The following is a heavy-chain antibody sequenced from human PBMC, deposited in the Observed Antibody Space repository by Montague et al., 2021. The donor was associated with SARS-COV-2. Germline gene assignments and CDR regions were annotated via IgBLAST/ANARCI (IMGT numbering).Heavy chain of an antibody. D-gene: IGHD3-22*01. CDR2: IYTSGST. J-gene: IGHJ3*02. CDR1: GGSISSGSYY. CDR3: ARASAGYDSSGYYADRSALDI. V-gene: IGHV4-61*02. Sequence: TLSLTCTVSGGSISSGSYYWSWIRQPAGKGLEWIGRIYTSGSTNYNPSLKSRVTISVDTSKNQFSLKLSSVTAADTAVYYCARASAGYDSSGYYADRSALDIWGQGTMVTVSS.